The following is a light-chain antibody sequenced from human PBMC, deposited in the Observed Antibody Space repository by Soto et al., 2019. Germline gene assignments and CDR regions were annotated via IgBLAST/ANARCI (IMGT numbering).Light chain of an antibody. J-gene: IGLJ2*01. CDR1: SSHVGSYNL. CDR3: CSYAGSYVV. Sequence: QSALTQPASVSGSPGQSITISCTGTSSHVGSYNLVSWYQQHPGKAPKLMIYEGSKRPSGVSNRFSGSKSGNTASLTISGLQAEDEADYYCCSYAGSYVVFGGGTKLTVL. V-gene: IGLV2-23*01. CDR2: EGS.